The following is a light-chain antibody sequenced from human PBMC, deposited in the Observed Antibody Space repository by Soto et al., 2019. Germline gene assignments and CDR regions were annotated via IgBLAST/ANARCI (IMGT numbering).Light chain of an antibody. CDR2: DAS. Sequence: DIQMTQSPSTLSASIGDRVTITCRASQSISSWLAWYQQKPGKAPKLLIYDASKLESGVPSRFSGSGSGTEFSLAISSLQPDDFATYFCQQYDSDYPTFGPGTKVDIK. CDR1: QSISSW. CDR3: QQYDSDYPT. J-gene: IGKJ1*01. V-gene: IGKV1-5*01.